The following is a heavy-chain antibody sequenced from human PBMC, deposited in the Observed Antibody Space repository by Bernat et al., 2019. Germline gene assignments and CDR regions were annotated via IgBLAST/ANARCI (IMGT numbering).Heavy chain of an antibody. D-gene: IGHD2-21*02. CDR2: IRSKAYGGTT. CDR1: GFTFGDYA. V-gene: IGHV3-49*03. CDR3: TRVGPYCGGDCYENWFDP. J-gene: IGHJ5*02. Sequence: EVQLVESGGGLVQPGRSLRLSCTASGFTFGDYAMSWFRQAPGKGLEWVGFIRSKAYGGTTEYAASVKDRFTISRDDSKSIAYLKMNSLKTEDTAVYYCTRVGPYCGGDCYENWFDPWGQGTLVTVSS.